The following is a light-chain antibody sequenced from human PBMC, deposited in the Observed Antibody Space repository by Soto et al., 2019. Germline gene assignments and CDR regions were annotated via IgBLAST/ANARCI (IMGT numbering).Light chain of an antibody. CDR2: GAS. V-gene: IGKV3-20*01. Sequence: EVVMSQSPATLSWSPGERATLSCRASQSVSSYLAWYQQKPGQAPRLLIYGASSRATGIPDRFSGSGSGTDFTLTISRLEPEDFAVYYCHQYDSWTLGQGTKVDIK. CDR1: QSVSSY. J-gene: IGKJ1*01. CDR3: HQYDSWT.